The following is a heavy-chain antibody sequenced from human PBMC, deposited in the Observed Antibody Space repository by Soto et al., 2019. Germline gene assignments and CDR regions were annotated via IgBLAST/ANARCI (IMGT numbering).Heavy chain of an antibody. D-gene: IGHD3-3*01. CDR1: GYTFTSYG. V-gene: IGHV1-18*01. Sequence: ASVKVSCKASGYTFTSYGISWVRQAPGQGLEWMGWISAYNGNTNYAQKLQGRVTMTTDTSTSTAYMELRSLRSDDTAVYYCARAGYYDFWGGTTDFDYWGQGTLVTVSS. J-gene: IGHJ4*02. CDR3: ARAGYYDFWGGTTDFDY. CDR2: ISAYNGNT.